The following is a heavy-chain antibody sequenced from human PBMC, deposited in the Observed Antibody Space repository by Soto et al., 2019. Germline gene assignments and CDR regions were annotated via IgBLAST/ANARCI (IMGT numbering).Heavy chain of an antibody. V-gene: IGHV1-8*01. CDR1: GYTFTSYD. CDR3: ARFGWSSRLRIYYYYGMDV. J-gene: IGHJ6*02. Sequence: QVQLVQSGAEVKKPGASVKVSCKASGYTFTSYDINWVRQATGQGLEWMGWMNPNSGNTGYAQKFQGRVTMNRNTSISTAYMELSSLRSEDTAVYYCARFGWSSRLRIYYYYGMDVWGQGTTVTVSS. D-gene: IGHD3-3*01. CDR2: MNPNSGNT.